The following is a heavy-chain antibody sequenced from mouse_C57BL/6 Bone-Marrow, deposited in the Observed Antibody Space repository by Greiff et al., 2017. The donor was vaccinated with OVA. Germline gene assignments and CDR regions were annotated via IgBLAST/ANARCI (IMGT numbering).Heavy chain of an antibody. CDR2: IDPSDSYT. D-gene: IGHD1-1*01. Sequence: VKLQQPGAELVKPGASVKLSCKASGYTFTSYWMQWVKQRPGQGLEWIGEIDPSDSYTNYNQKFKGKATLTVDTSSSTAYMQLSSLTSEDSAVYYCARDLIIDVWGTGTTVTVSS. V-gene: IGHV1-50*01. CDR1: GYTFTSYW. CDR3: ARDLIIDV. J-gene: IGHJ1*03.